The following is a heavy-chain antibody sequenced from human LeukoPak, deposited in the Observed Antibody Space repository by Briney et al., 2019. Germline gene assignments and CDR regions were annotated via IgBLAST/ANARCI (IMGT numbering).Heavy chain of an antibody. CDR1: GGSIRSYY. V-gene: IGHV4-59*01. J-gene: IGHJ5*02. CDR2: IYYSGST. CDR3: ARSYDFWSGYFNP. Sequence: SETLSLTCTVSGGSIRSYYWSWIRQPPGKGLEWIGYIYYSGSTNYNPSLKSRVTISVDTSKNQFSLKLSSVTAADTAVYYCARSYDFWSGYFNPWGQGTLVTVSS. D-gene: IGHD3-3*01.